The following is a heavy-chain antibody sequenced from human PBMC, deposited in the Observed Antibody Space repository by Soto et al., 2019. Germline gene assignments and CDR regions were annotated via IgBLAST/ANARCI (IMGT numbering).Heavy chain of an antibody. CDR2: IIPIFDTA. J-gene: IGHJ4*02. V-gene: IGHV1-69*01. CDR3: ARGMATVYYFDY. D-gene: IGHD4-4*01. CDR1: GGTFSSGYE. Sequence: QVQLVQSGAEVKKPGSSVMVSCKASGGTFSSGYEISWVRQAPGQGLEWMAGIIPIFDTANYAQNFQGRLTITADESTTTAYMELSSLTSDDTAVYYCARGMATVYYFDYWGQGTHVTVSS.